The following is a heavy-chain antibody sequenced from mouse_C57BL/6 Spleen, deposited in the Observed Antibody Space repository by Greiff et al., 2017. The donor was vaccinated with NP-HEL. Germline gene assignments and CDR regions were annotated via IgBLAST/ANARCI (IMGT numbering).Heavy chain of an antibody. CDR2: IRSGGST. CDR3: ATHSNYFYFDY. Sequence: VQRVESGPGLVQPSQSLSNTCTVSGFSLTSYGVHWVRQSPGKGLEWLGVIRSGGSTDYNAAFISRLSISKDNSKSLVFCKMNSLQADDTAIYYCATHSNYFYFDYWGQGTTLTVSS. CDR1: GFSLTSYG. V-gene: IGHV2-2*01. D-gene: IGHD2-5*01. J-gene: IGHJ2*01.